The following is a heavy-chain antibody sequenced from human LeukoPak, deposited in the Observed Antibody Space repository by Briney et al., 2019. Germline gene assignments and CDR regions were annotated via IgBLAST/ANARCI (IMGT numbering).Heavy chain of an antibody. J-gene: IGHJ6*03. Sequence: ASVKVSCKASGYTFTGYYMHWVRQAPGQGLEWMGWINPNSGGTNYAQKFQGRVTITADKSTSTAYMELSSLRSEDTAVYYCARGPEGYYYYYYMDVWGKGTTVTVSS. CDR3: ARGPEGYYYYYYMDV. CDR2: INPNSGGT. V-gene: IGHV1-2*02. CDR1: GYTFTGYY.